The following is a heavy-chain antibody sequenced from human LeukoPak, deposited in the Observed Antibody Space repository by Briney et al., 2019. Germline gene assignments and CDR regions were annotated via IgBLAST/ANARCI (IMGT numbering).Heavy chain of an antibody. Sequence: PSETLSLTCTVSGGSISSSSYYWGWIRQPPGKGLEWIGSIYYSGSTYYNPSLKSRVTISVDTSKNQFSLKLSSVTAADTAVYYCARGYTYYYDSSGPGGFDYWGQGTLVTISS. V-gene: IGHV4-39*07. CDR1: GGSISSSSYY. CDR3: ARGYTYYYDSSGPGGFDY. CDR2: IYYSGST. D-gene: IGHD3-22*01. J-gene: IGHJ4*02.